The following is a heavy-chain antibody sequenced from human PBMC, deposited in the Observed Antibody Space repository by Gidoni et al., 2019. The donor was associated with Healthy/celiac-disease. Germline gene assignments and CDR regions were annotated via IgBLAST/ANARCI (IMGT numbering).Heavy chain of an antibody. Sequence: QVQLQQWGAGLLEPSETLSLTCAVYGGSLSGFYWSWIRQPPGEGLEWIGDINHDGSTSYSPSLRSRVLISLDTSKNQFSLRLTSVTAADTAVYYCARGRAYRDSWGQGTLVTVSS. D-gene: IGHD3-10*01. CDR3: ARGRAYRDS. CDR1: GGSLSGFY. V-gene: IGHV4-34*02. CDR2: INHDGST. J-gene: IGHJ4*02.